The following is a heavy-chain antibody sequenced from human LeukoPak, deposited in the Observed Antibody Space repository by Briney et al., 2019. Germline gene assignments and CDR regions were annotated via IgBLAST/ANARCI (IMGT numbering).Heavy chain of an antibody. CDR1: GYTFTGYY. D-gene: IGHD3-22*01. J-gene: IGHJ4*02. CDR3: ARSYYYDSSGYNPLFDY. V-gene: IGHV1-2*02. Sequence: ASVKVSCKASGYTFTGYYMHWVRQAPGQGLEWMGWINPNSGGTNYAQKFQGRVTMTRDTSISTAYMELSRLRSDDTAMYYCARSYYYDSSGYNPLFDYWGQGTLVTVSS. CDR2: INPNSGGT.